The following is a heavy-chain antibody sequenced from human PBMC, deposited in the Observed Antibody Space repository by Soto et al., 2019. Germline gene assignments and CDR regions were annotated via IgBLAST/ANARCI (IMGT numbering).Heavy chain of an antibody. J-gene: IGHJ3*02. Sequence: ASVKVSCKASGYTFTSYGISWVRQAPGQGREWMGWISAYNGNTNYAQKLQGRVTMTTDTSTSTAYMELRSLRSDDTAVYYCARVGGGLTVYGAFDIWGQGTMVTVSS. CDR1: GYTFTSYG. D-gene: IGHD2-8*01. V-gene: IGHV1-18*01. CDR2: ISAYNGNT. CDR3: ARVGGGLTVYGAFDI.